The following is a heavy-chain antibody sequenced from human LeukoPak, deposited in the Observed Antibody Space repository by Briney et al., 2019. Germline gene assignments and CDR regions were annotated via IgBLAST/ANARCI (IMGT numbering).Heavy chain of an antibody. CDR3: ARGWLAESTVVTPYNY. V-gene: IGHV1-69*13. J-gene: IGHJ4*02. Sequence: SVKVSCKASGGTFSNYAINWVRQASGQGLEWMGGIIPLFGTANYAQKFQGRVTISAVESMSTAYMQLSSLRSVDTAVYYCARGWLAESTVVTPYNYWGQGTLVTVSS. D-gene: IGHD4-23*01. CDR1: GGTFSNYA. CDR2: IIPLFGTA.